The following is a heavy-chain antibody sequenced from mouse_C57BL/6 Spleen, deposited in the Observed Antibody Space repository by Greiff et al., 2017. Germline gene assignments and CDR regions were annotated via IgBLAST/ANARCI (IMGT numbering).Heavy chain of an antibody. CDR3: ARDYYGSSRSYWYCDD. CDR2: IDPSDSET. J-gene: IGHJ1*03. CDR1: GYTFTSYW. D-gene: IGHD1-1*01. Sequence: VQLQQPGAELVRPGSSVKLSCKASGYTFTSYWMHWVKQRPIQGLEWIGNIDPSDSETHYNQKFKDKATLTVDKSSSTAYMQLSSLTSEDSAVYNGARDYYGSSRSYWYCDDWGTGTTGNVSS. V-gene: IGHV1-52*01.